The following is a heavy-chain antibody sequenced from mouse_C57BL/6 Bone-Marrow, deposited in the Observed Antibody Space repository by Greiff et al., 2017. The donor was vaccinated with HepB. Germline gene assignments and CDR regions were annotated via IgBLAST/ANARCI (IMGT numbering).Heavy chain of an antibody. CDR2: IDPANGNT. CDR3: ALDSSGSD. Sequence: EVQLQQSGAELARPGASVKLSCKASGYTFTSYGISWVKQRPEQGLEWIGRIDPANGNTKYAPKFQGKATITADTSSNTAYLQLSSLTSEDTAIYYCALDSSGSDWGQGTLVTVSA. CDR1: GYTFTSYG. J-gene: IGHJ3*01. V-gene: IGHV14-3*01. D-gene: IGHD3-2*02.